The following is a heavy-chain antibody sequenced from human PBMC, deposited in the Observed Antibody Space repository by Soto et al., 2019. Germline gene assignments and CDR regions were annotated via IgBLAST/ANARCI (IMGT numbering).Heavy chain of an antibody. D-gene: IGHD6-19*01. Sequence: EVQLVESGGGSVQPGGSLRLSCAASGFTFSTFSMNWVRQAPGRGLEWISYISGGGRPISYADSVKGRFTISRDNAKNSLYLQMDIRTDEDTAVYYCARDLGWAFDSWGQGTLVTVSS. V-gene: IGHV3-48*02. CDR3: ARDLGWAFDS. CDR1: GFTFSTFS. CDR2: ISGGGRPI. J-gene: IGHJ4*02.